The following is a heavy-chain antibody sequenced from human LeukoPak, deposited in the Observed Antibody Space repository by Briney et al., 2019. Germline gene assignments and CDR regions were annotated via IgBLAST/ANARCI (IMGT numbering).Heavy chain of an antibody. V-gene: IGHV3-33*01. CDR3: ARDPEQWLVRGGWFDP. Sequence: PGGSLRLSCAASGFTFNSYGMHWVRQAPGKGLEWVAVIWYDGSNKYYADSVKGRFTISRDNSKNTLYLQMNSLRAEDTAVYYCARDPEQWLVRGGWFDPWGQGTLVTVSS. CDR2: IWYDGSNK. CDR1: GFTFNSYG. J-gene: IGHJ5*02. D-gene: IGHD6-19*01.